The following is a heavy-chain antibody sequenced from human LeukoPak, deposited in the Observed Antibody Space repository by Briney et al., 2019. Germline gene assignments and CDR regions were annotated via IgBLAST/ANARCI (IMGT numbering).Heavy chain of an antibody. CDR3: ARDYYGSGWYGDY. Sequence: GGSLRLSCAGSGFTFRSYAMHWVRQAPGKGLEWVAVISYDGSNKDYADSVKGRFTISRDNSKNTLFLQMNSLRAEDTAVYYCARDYYGSGWYGDYWGQGTLVTVSS. CDR1: GFTFRSYA. J-gene: IGHJ4*02. D-gene: IGHD6-19*01. V-gene: IGHV3-30-3*01. CDR2: ISYDGSNK.